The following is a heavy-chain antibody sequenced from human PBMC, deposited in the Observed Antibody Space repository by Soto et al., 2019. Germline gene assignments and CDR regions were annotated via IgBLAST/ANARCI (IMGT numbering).Heavy chain of an antibody. CDR3: ARDIVVVPAASRYGMDV. CDR2: ISAYNGNT. V-gene: IGHV1-18*01. D-gene: IGHD2-2*01. Sequence: QVQLVQSGAEVKKPGASVKVSCKASGYTFTSYGISWVRQAPGQGLEWMGWISAYNGNTNYAQKLQGRVTMTTDTSTSTAYMELRSLRSDDTAVYYCARDIVVVPAASRYGMDVWGQGTTFTVSS. CDR1: GYTFTSYG. J-gene: IGHJ6*02.